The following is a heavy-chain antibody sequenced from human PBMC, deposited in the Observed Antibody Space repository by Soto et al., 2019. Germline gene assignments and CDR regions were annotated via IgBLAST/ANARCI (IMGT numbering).Heavy chain of an antibody. V-gene: IGHV4-4*07. J-gene: IGHJ6*02. CDR2: IYPSGTT. D-gene: IGHD3-10*01. Sequence: SETLSLTCTVSGGSISSYYWSWIRQPAGKGLEWIGRIYPSGTTNYNPSLKSRLTMSVDTSKNQFSLSLRSVTAADTAVYFCARDDYGSAGMDVWGQGTTVTVSS. CDR3: ARDDYGSAGMDV. CDR1: GGSISSYY.